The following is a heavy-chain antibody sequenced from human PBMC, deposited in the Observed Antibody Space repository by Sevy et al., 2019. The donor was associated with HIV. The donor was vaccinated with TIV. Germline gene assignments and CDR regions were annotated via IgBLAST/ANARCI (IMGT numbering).Heavy chain of an antibody. V-gene: IGHV1-18*01. Sequence: ASVKVSCKTSGYTFTNYGITWVRQAPGQGLEWMGWISPYNGNTNYAQMLQGRVTMTTDTSTNTAYMEVRTLKSDDTAVYYCARTPKWMAFHYFDYWGQGTLVTVSS. CDR2: ISPYNGNT. J-gene: IGHJ4*02. CDR3: ARTPKWMAFHYFDY. D-gene: IGHD6-19*01. CDR1: GYTFTNYG.